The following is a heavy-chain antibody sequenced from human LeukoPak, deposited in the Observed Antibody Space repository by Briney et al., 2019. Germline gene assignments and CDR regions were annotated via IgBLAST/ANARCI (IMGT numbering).Heavy chain of an antibody. D-gene: IGHD3-16*01. J-gene: IGHJ5*02. Sequence: KPSETLSLTCAVYGGSFSGYYWSWIRQPPGKGLEWIGEINHSRGTNYNPSLKSRVTISVDTSKNQFSLKLSSVTAADTAVYYCAREDRWGRWFDPWGQGTLVTVSS. CDR2: INHSRGT. V-gene: IGHV4-34*01. CDR1: GGSFSGYY. CDR3: AREDRWGRWFDP.